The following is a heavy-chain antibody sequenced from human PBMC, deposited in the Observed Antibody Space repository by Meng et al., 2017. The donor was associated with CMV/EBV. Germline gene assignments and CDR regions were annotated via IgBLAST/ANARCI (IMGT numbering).Heavy chain of an antibody. CDR1: GFTFSSYW. Sequence: GESLKISCAASGFTFSSYWMSWVRQAPGKGLEWVANIKQDGSEKYYVDSVKGRFTISRDNAKNSLYLQMNSLRAEDTAVYYCARDKWGSAIAARSHYYYGMDVWGQGTTVTVSS. V-gene: IGHV3-7*01. J-gene: IGHJ6*02. CDR3: ARDKWGSAIAARSHYYYGMDV. CDR2: IKQDGSEK. D-gene: IGHD6-6*01.